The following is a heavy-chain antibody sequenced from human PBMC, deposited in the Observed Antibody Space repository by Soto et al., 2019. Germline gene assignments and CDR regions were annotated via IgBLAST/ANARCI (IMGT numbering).Heavy chain of an antibody. J-gene: IGHJ6*02. CDR3: ARDIVSAGAGDDYYGMDV. CDR2: IYQSGST. V-gene: IGHV4-4*02. D-gene: IGHD2-2*01. Sequence: SETLSLTCAVSGGSISSGSWWCSVRQPPGKRLEWIGEIYQSGSTNYNPSRKSRVTISVDKSKNQFSLKLSSVSAGDTAVYYCARDIVSAGAGDDYYGMDVWGQGTTVTVSS. CDR1: GGSISSGSW.